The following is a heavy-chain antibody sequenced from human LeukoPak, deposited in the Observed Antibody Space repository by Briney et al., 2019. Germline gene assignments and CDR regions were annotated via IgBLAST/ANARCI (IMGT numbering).Heavy chain of an antibody. CDR1: GGSISGSSYY. CDR3: ASPLVDYYDSSGYYYFDY. D-gene: IGHD3-22*01. Sequence: SETLSLTCTVSGGSISGSSYYWGWIRQPPGKGLEWIGSIYYSGSTYYNPSLKSRVTISVDTSKNQFSLKLSSVTAADTAVHYCASPLVDYYDSSGYYYFDYWGQGTLVTVSS. V-gene: IGHV4-39*01. J-gene: IGHJ4*02. CDR2: IYYSGST.